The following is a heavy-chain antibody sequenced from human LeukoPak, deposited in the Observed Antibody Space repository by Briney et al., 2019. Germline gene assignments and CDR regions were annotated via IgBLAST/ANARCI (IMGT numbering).Heavy chain of an antibody. Sequence: GGSLRLSCAASGFTFSSFAMHWVRQAPGKGLEWVSSIKSESIYIYYADSVKGRFTISRDNAKNSLYLQMNSLRAEDTAVYYCARGGTTFEHWGQGTLVTVSS. CDR2: IKSESIYI. V-gene: IGHV3-21*01. D-gene: IGHD1-1*01. CDR3: ARGGTTFEH. J-gene: IGHJ4*02. CDR1: GFTFSSFA.